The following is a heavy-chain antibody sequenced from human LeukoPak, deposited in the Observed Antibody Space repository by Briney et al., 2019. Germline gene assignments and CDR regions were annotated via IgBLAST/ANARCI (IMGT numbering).Heavy chain of an antibody. D-gene: IGHD3-10*01. CDR1: GVTFGGYS. CDR2: ISGSGGST. V-gene: IGHV3-23*01. CDR3: GKYQFKFLWPYGCFVP. Sequence: PGGSLRLSCAASGVTFGGYSMSWVRQTPGKGLEWVSAISGSGGSTYYADSVKGRFTISRDSSKNTLYLQMDSLRVKDTAVYYCGKYQFKFLWPYGCFVPCGEGTLVTVSS. J-gene: IGHJ5*02.